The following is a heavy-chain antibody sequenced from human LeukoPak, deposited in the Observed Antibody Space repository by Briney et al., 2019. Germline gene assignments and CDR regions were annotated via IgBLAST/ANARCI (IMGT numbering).Heavy chain of an antibody. J-gene: IGHJ4*02. CDR2: IYYSGST. V-gene: IGHV4-39*01. Sequence: SETLSLTCTVSGGSISSSSYYWGWIRQPPGKGLEWIGSIYYSGSTYYNPSLKSRVTISVDTSENQFSLKLSSVTAADTAVYYCARHGRRSGYNWDRYYFDYWGQGTLVTVSS. CDR1: GGSISSSSYY. D-gene: IGHD5-24*01. CDR3: ARHGRRSGYNWDRYYFDY.